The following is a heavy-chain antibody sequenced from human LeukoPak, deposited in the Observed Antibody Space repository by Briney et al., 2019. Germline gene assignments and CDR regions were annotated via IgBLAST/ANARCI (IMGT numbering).Heavy chain of an antibody. D-gene: IGHD3-10*01. CDR2: IYYSGST. Sequence: SETLSLTCTVSGGSISSSSYYWGWIRQPPGKGLEWIGSIYYSGSTYYNPSLKSRFTISVDTSKNQFSLRLSSVTAADTAVYYCARGRGGPYYFDYWGQGSLVTVSS. CDR3: ARGRGGPYYFDY. CDR1: GGSISSSSYY. V-gene: IGHV4-39*01. J-gene: IGHJ4*02.